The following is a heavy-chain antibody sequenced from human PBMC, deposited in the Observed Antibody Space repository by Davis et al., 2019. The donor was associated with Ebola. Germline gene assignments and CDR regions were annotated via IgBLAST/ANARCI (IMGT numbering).Heavy chain of an antibody. V-gene: IGHV3-23*01. Sequence: GGSLRLSCAASGFTFSSFWMSWVRQAPGKGLEWVSAICGGGGSTYYADSVKGRFTISRDNSKNTLYLQMNSLRAEDTAVYYCARRKITFGGLIVTDDAFDIWGQGTMVTVSS. CDR1: GFTFSSFW. CDR2: ICGGGGST. J-gene: IGHJ3*02. D-gene: IGHD3-16*02. CDR3: ARRKITFGGLIVTDDAFDI.